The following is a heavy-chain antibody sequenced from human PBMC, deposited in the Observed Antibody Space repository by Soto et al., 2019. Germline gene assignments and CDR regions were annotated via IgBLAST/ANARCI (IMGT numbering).Heavy chain of an antibody. CDR1: GGPFSGYY. CDR2: INHSGST. Sequence: PSETLSLTCAVYGGPFSGYYWSWIRQPPGKGLEWIGEINHSGSTNYNPSLKSRVTISVDTSKNQFSLKLSSVTAADTAVYYCARATGDAFDFSGQGTMVTVSS. J-gene: IGHJ3*01. CDR3: ARATGDAFDF. V-gene: IGHV4-34*01.